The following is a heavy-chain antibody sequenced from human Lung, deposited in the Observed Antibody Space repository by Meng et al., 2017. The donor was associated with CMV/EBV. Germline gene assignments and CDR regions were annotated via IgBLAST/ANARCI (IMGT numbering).Heavy chain of an antibody. V-gene: IGHV1-69*05. D-gene: IGHD1-14*01. Sequence: VKVSCKTSGATFSTYIDCVRQAPGQGLEWMGEISPTFGTVNYAQKFQGRVTINTDEITSTAYMGLSSLISEDTAVYYCARAPAGTYCDYWGQETLVTVSS. J-gene: IGHJ4*01. CDR3: ARAPAGTYCDY. CDR1: GATFSTY. CDR2: ISPTFGTV.